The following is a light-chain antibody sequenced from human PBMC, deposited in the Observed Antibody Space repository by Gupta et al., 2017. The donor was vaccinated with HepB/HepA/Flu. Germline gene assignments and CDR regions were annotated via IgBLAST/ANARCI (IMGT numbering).Light chain of an antibody. V-gene: IGLV3-1*01. Sequence: SEVTPLPSLSVSPGQTAIITCSGDKLGDKSACWYQQKPGQSPVLVIYQNKKRTSGIPERFSGSNPGNPAPLTISGPQSMEGADYYCKALDSNTAGAVVFVGGTKRTVL. CDR2: QNK. CDR1: KLGDKS. CDR3: KALDSNTAGAVV. J-gene: IGLJ3*02.